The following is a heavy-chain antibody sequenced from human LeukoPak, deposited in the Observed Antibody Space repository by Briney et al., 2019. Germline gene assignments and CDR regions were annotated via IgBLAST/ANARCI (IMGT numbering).Heavy chain of an antibody. Sequence: GGSLTLSCAASAFTVSSNYMSWVRQAPGKGLEWVSVIFSGGTTYYADSVKGRFTISRHNSENTLYLQMNSLRGEDTAVYYCARGVLGYSYGFDCWGQGTLVTVSS. D-gene: IGHD5-18*01. CDR2: IFSGGTT. CDR3: ARGVLGYSYGFDC. J-gene: IGHJ4*02. CDR1: AFTVSSNY. V-gene: IGHV3-53*04.